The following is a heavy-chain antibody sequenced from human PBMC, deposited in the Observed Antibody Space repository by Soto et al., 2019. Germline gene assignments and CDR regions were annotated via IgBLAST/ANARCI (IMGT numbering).Heavy chain of an antibody. Sequence: GASVKVSCKASGGAFSSYAISWVRQAPGQGLEWMGGIIPIFGTANYAQKFQGRVTITADESTSTAYMELSSLRSEDTAVYYCATYYDSSGYYYDVRYYFDYWGQGTLVTVS. J-gene: IGHJ4*02. CDR2: IIPIFGTA. D-gene: IGHD3-22*01. CDR1: GGAFSSYA. V-gene: IGHV1-69*13. CDR3: ATYYDSSGYYYDVRYYFDY.